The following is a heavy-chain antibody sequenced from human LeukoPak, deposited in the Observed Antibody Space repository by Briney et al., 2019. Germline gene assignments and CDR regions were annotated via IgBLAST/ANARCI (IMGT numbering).Heavy chain of an antibody. CDR2: VYYTGVT. Sequence: MPSETLSLTCTVSGGYIITSGHYWGWIRQPPGKGLEWIGSVYYTGVTSTNPFFRSRMSISVDTSKNQFSLNLTSVTAADAAVYYCARERSSSGGHNWFDPWGQGTLVIVSS. D-gene: IGHD4-23*01. V-gene: IGHV4-39*07. CDR1: GGYIITSGHY. CDR3: ARERSSSGGHNWFDP. J-gene: IGHJ5*02.